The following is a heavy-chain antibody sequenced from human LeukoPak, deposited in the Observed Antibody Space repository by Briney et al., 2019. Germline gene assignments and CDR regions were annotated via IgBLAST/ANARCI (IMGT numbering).Heavy chain of an antibody. CDR1: NVSISSGSHY. CDR3: ARDYIPSSGVYYYGMDV. Sequence: SQTLSLTCTVSNVSISSGSHYWNWIRQPAGKGLEWIGRIYAGGRSNYNPSLRSRVTISVDTSKNQFSLRLSSVTATDTGVYYCARDYIPSSGVYYYGMDVWGQGTTVTVSS. J-gene: IGHJ6*02. CDR2: IYAGGRS. V-gene: IGHV4-61*02. D-gene: IGHD6-19*01.